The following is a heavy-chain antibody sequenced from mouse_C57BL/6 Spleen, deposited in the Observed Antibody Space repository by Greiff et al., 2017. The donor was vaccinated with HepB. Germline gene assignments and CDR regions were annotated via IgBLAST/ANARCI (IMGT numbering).Heavy chain of an antibody. CDR3: AREGYYGSSYDYAMDY. CDR1: GYTFTSYT. V-gene: IGHV1-4*01. Sequence: VQLQQSGAELARPGASVKMSCKASGYTFTSYTMHWVKQRPGQGLEWIGYINPSSGYTKYNQKFKDKATLTADKYSSTAYMQLSSLTSEDSAVYYCAREGYYGSSYDYAMDYWGQGTSVTVSS. CDR2: INPSSGYT. J-gene: IGHJ4*01. D-gene: IGHD1-1*01.